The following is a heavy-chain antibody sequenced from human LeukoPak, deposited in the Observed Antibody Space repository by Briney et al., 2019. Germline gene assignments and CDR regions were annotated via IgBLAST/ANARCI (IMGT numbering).Heavy chain of an antibody. CDR3: ARVANWNDS. V-gene: IGHV3-23*01. Sequence: GGSLRLSCAASGFTFSSYAMSWVRQAPGKGLKWVSAIHPTEGTTFYADSVKGRFTISRDNSKNTLYLQLNSLRAEDTAVYYCARVANWNDSWGQGTLVTVSS. CDR2: IHPTEGTT. J-gene: IGHJ5*01. CDR1: GFTFSSYA.